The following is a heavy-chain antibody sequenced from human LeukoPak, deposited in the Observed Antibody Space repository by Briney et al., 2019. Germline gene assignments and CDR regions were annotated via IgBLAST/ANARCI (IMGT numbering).Heavy chain of an antibody. CDR2: ISSSSSYI. V-gene: IGHV3-21*01. Sequence: GGSLRLSCAASGSTFSSYSMNWVRQAPGKGLEWVSSISSSSSYIYYADSVKGRFTISRDNAKNSLYLQMNSLRAEDTAVYYCAREPTTVTTRRYFDYWGQGTLVTVSS. CDR1: GSTFSSYS. J-gene: IGHJ4*02. D-gene: IGHD4-17*01. CDR3: AREPTTVTTRRYFDY.